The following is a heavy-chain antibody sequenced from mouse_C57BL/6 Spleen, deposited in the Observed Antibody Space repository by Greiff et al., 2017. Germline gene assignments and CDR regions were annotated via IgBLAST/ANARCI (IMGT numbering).Heavy chain of an antibody. J-gene: IGHJ3*01. V-gene: IGHV1-42*01. CDR3: ARGGTLAY. CDR2: INPSTGGT. D-gene: IGHD4-1*01. Sequence: VQLQQSGPELVKPGASVKISCKASGYSFTGYYMNWVKQSPEKSLEWIGEINPSTGGTTYNQKFKATATLTVDKSSSTAYMQLKSLTSEDSAVYYCARGGTLAYWGQGTLVTVSA. CDR1: GYSFTGYY.